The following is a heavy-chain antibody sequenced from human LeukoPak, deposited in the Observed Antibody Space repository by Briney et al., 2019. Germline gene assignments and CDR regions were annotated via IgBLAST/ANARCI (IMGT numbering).Heavy chain of an antibody. CDR2: IYTSGST. V-gene: IGHV4-61*02. CDR1: GDSISSGSYC. CDR3: ARGGDSGAYRRFDY. D-gene: IGHD1-26*01. J-gene: IGHJ4*02. Sequence: SETLSLTCTVSGDSISSGSYCWTWIRQPAGKGLEWIGRIYTSGSTNYNPSLKSRVTISVDTSKNQFSLKVNSVTAADTAVYYCARGGDSGAYRRFDYWGQGTLVTVSS.